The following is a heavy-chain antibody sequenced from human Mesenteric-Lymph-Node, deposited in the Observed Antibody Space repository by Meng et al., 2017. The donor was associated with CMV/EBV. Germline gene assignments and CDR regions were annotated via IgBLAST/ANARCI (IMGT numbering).Heavy chain of an antibody. CDR1: GCTFSSYT. CDR3: ARFRAAAGRNWFDP. Sequence: SVKVSCKASGCTFSSYTISWVRQAPGQGLEWMGRINPILGIANYAQKFQGRVTITADKSTSTAYMELSSLRSEDTAVYYCARFRAAAGRNWFDPWGQGTLVTVSS. D-gene: IGHD6-13*01. V-gene: IGHV1-69*02. CDR2: INPILGIA. J-gene: IGHJ5*02.